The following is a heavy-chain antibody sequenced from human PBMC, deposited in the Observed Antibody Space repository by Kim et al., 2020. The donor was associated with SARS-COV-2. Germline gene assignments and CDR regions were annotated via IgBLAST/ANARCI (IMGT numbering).Heavy chain of an antibody. CDR3: ARAPSSRHGFWSVGFDV. D-gene: IGHD3-3*01. CDR1: GDKVSSNSAS. V-gene: IGHV6-1*01. Sequence: SQTLSLTCVISGDKVSSNSASWNWIRQSPSRGLEWLGRTFYRSSWSTDYGDSVRSRLNITPDTSMNQFSLHLNSVTPDDTAVYYCARAPSSRHGFWSVGFDVWGQGTLVTVSS. CDR2: TFYRSSWST. J-gene: IGHJ5*02.